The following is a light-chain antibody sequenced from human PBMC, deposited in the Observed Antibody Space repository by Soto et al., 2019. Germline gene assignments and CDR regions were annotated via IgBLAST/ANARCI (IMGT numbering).Light chain of an antibody. J-gene: IGKJ1*01. CDR2: GAS. V-gene: IGKV3-20*01. CDR1: QSVSSIS. Sequence: EIVLTQSPGTLSLSPGERATLSCRASQSVSSISLAWYQQKPGQAPRLLMYGASSRATGIPDRFSGRGSGTDSHLTISRLEPADSAVYYCQQYGSSSWTFGQGTKVEIK. CDR3: QQYGSSSWT.